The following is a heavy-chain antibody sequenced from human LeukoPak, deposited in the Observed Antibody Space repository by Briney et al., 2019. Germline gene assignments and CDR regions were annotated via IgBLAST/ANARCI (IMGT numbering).Heavy chain of an antibody. CDR2: SSGSGGST. J-gene: IGHJ4*02. D-gene: IGHD4-17*01. CDR1: GFTFSSYA. Sequence: PGGSLRLSCAASGFTFSSYAMSWVRQAPGKGLEWVSASSGSGGSTYYADSVKGRFTISRDNSKNTLYLQMNSLRAEDTAVYYCANKYGAYFDYWGQGTLVTVSS. V-gene: IGHV3-23*01. CDR3: ANKYGAYFDY.